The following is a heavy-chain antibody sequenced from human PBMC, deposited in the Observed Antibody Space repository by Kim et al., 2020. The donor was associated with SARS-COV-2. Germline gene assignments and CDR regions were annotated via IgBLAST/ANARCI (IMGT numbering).Heavy chain of an antibody. Sequence: SETLSLTCTVSGGSISSYYWSWIRQPPGKGLEWIGYIYYSGSTNYNPSLKSRVTISVDTSKNQFSLKLSSVTAADTAVYYCARSTGTTTTLDYWGQGTLVTVSS. J-gene: IGHJ4*02. V-gene: IGHV4-59*01. CDR1: GGSISSYY. CDR3: ARSTGTTTTLDY. D-gene: IGHD1-1*01. CDR2: IYYSGST.